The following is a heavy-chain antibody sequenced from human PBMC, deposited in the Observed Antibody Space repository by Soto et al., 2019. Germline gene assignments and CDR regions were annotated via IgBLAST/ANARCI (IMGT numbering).Heavy chain of an antibody. D-gene: IGHD3-10*01. J-gene: IGHJ5*02. CDR3: AKGLSGSGAYQWFDP. CDR2: ISGSGDKT. CDR1: AFTFSRFA. V-gene: IGHV3-23*01. Sequence: EVQLLESGGGLVQPGGSLRLSCVASAFTFSRFAMSWVRQTPGKGLEWVSGISGSGDKTFYADFVKGWFNISRDNSKNTLYLQMTSLRVEDTSVYYCAKGLSGSGAYQWFDPWGQGTLVTVSS.